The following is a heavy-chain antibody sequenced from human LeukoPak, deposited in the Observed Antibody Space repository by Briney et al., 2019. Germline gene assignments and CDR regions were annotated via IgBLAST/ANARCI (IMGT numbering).Heavy chain of an antibody. CDR1: GYTFTCYY. CDR2: INPNSGGT. J-gene: IGHJ6*03. D-gene: IGHD2-2*01. Sequence: GASVKVSCKASGYTFTCYYMHWVRQAPGQGLEWMGWINPNSGGTNYAQKFQGRVTMTRDTSISTAYMELSRLRSDDTAVYYCAREGIVVVPAAIPHYYYYMDVWGKGTTVTVSS. V-gene: IGHV1-2*02. CDR3: AREGIVVVPAAIPHYYYYMDV.